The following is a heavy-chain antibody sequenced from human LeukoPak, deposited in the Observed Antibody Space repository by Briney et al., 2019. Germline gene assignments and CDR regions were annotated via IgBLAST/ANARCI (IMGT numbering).Heavy chain of an antibody. CDR1: GGSISSSSYY. CDR2: IYYSGST. CDR3: ARGDSSSWYGSNWFDP. D-gene: IGHD6-13*01. V-gene: IGHV4-39*07. J-gene: IGHJ5*02. Sequence: SETLSLTCTVSGGSISSSSYYWGWIRQPPGKGLEWIGSIYYSGSTYYNPSLKSRVTISVDTSKNQFSLKLSSVTAADTAVYYCARGDSSSWYGSNWFDPWGQGTLVTVSS.